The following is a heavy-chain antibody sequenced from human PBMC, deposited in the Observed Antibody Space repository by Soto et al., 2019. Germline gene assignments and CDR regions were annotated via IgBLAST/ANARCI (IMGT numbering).Heavy chain of an antibody. J-gene: IGHJ6*02. Sequence: QVQLVQSGAEVKKPGSSVKVSCKASGGTFSSYAISWVRQAPGPGLEWMGGIIPIFGTANYAQKFRGRVTSTADEATSTADMERSSLRSEDTAVYDCARDRGPGYYYGMDVGGQGTTVTVSS. CDR1: GGTFSSYA. D-gene: IGHD3-10*01. CDR2: IIPIFGTA. CDR3: ARDRGPGYYYGMDV. V-gene: IGHV1-69*01.